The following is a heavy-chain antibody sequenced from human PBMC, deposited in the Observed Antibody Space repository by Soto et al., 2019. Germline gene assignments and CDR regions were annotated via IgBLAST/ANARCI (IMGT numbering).Heavy chain of an antibody. J-gene: IGHJ4*02. CDR1: GFTFNDYY. CDR3: TRARSYYGGMTDY. Sequence: EVQLVESGGGLVQPGGSLRLSCAASGFTFNDYYMDWVRQAPGKGLEWVGRIKNRANSYTTEYAASVKGRFTISRDDSKTSLYLQMNSLKTDDPAVDYCTRARSYYGGMTDYWGLGTLVTVSS. CDR2: IKNRANSYTT. D-gene: IGHD4-17*01. V-gene: IGHV3-72*01.